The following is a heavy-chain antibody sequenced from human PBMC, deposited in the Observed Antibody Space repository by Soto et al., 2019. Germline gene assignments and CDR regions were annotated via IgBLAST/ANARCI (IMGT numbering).Heavy chain of an antibody. Sequence: LRLSCAASGSTFSSYAMSWVRQAPGKGLEWVSVISGSDGSTYYADSVKGRFTISRDNSKNTLYLQMNSLRAEDTAIYYCAKEGCTSSSCYVNYWGQGTLVTVSS. J-gene: IGHJ4*02. V-gene: IGHV3-23*01. D-gene: IGHD2-2*01. CDR3: AKEGCTSSSCYVNY. CDR2: ISGSDGST. CDR1: GSTFSSYA.